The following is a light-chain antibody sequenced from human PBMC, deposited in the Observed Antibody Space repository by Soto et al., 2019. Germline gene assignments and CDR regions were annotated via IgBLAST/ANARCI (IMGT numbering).Light chain of an antibody. CDR1: SSDVGFYNY. Sequence: QSALTQPASVSGSPGQSITISCTGSSSDVGFYNYVSWFQQHPGKVPQLMIYEVNSRPSGISDRFSGSKSANTASLTISGLQAEDGADYYCSSYTSINTYFFGGGTKLTVL. CDR2: EVN. CDR3: SSYTSINTYF. V-gene: IGLV2-14*01. J-gene: IGLJ2*01.